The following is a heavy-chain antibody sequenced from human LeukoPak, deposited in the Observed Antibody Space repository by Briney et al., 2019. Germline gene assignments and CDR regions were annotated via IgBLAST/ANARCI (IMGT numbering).Heavy chain of an antibody. V-gene: IGHV3-48*04. CDR2: ISSSGSTI. J-gene: IGHJ6*04. CDR3: AELGITMIGGV. Sequence: GGSLRLSCAASGFTFSSYSMNWVRQAPGKGLEWVSYISSSGSTIYYADSVKGRFTISRDNAKNSLYLQMNSLRAEDTAVYYCAELGITMIGGVWGKGTTVTSAS. CDR1: GFTFSSYS. D-gene: IGHD3-10*02.